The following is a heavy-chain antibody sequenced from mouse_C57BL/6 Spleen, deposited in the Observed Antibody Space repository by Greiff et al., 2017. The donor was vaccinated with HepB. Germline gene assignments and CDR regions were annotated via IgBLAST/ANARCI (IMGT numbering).Heavy chain of an antibody. CDR2: ISYDGSN. D-gene: IGHD2-5*01. V-gene: IGHV3-6*01. J-gene: IGHJ2*01. CDR1: GYSITSGYY. CDR3: VYSNYDYFDY. Sequence: ESGPGLVKPSQSLSLTCSVTGYSITSGYYWNWIRQFPGNKLEWMGYISYDGSNNYNPSLKNRISITRDTSKNQFFLKLNSVTTVDTATYYCVYSNYDYFDYWGQGTTLTISS.